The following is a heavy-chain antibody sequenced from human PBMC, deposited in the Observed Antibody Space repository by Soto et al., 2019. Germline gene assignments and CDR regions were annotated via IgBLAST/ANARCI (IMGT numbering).Heavy chain of an antibody. Sequence: ASVKVSCKASGYTFTSYGISWVRQAPGQGLERMGWISAYNGNTYYAQKLQGRVTMITDTSTITAYMELRSLRSDDTAVYYCARSIKSSDFDYWGQGTLVTVSS. CDR2: ISAYNGNT. V-gene: IGHV1-18*01. J-gene: IGHJ4*02. CDR1: GYTFTSYG. D-gene: IGHD3-10*01. CDR3: ARSIKSSDFDY.